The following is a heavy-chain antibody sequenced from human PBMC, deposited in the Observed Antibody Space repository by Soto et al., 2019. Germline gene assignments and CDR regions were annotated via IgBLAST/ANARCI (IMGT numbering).Heavy chain of an antibody. Sequence: GGSLRLSCSASGFTFSSYATHWVRQAPGKGLEYVSAISSNGGSTYYADSVKGRFTISRDNSKNTLYLQMSSLRAEDTAVYYCVKDPGISAGELNMGYNCFDPWGQGTLVTVSS. D-gene: IGHD1-26*01. CDR3: VKDPGISAGELNMGYNCFDP. CDR2: ISSNGGST. J-gene: IGHJ5*02. CDR1: GFTFSSYA. V-gene: IGHV3-64D*08.